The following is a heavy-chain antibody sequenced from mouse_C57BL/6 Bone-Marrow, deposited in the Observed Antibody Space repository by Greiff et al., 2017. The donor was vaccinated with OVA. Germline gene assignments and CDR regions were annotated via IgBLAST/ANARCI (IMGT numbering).Heavy chain of an antibody. CDR2: IYPRSGNT. CDR1: GYTFTSYG. V-gene: IGHV1-81*01. J-gene: IGHJ2*01. CDR3: ARRGITTVVGDY. D-gene: IGHD1-1*01. Sequence: QVQLQQSGAELARPGASVKLSCKASGYTFTSYGISWVKQRTGQGLEWIGEIYPRSGNTYYNEKFKGKATLTADKSSSTAYMELRSLTAEDSAVYFGARRGITTVVGDYWGQGTTLTVSA.